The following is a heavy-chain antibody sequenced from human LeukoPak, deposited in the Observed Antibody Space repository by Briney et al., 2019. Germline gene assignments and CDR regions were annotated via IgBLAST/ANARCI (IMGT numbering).Heavy chain of an antibody. V-gene: IGHV3-23*01. Sequence: GGSLRLSCAAPGFTFSSYAMSWVRQAPGKGLEWVSAISGSGGSTYYADSVKGRFTISRDNSKNTLYLQMNSLRAEDTAVYYCAKEGDQAYYYGSGSYLDPWGQGTLVTVSS. J-gene: IGHJ5*02. CDR3: AKEGDQAYYYGSGSYLDP. CDR1: GFTFSSYA. CDR2: ISGSGGST. D-gene: IGHD3-10*01.